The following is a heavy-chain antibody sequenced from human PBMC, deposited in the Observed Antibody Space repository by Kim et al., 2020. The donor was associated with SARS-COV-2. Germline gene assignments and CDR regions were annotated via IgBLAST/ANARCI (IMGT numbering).Heavy chain of an antibody. V-gene: IGHV4-39*01. D-gene: IGHD5-18*01. CDR2: ILYSGST. CDR1: GGSITSSSFY. Sequence: SETLSLTCTVSGGSITSSSFYWGWIRQPPGKGLEWIGNILYSGSTYYNPYLKSRVTISVDTSKNQFSLKVNSVTAADTAVYYCARRVDTGLGAAMDVWGQGTTVTVSS. CDR3: ARRVDTGLGAAMDV. J-gene: IGHJ6*02.